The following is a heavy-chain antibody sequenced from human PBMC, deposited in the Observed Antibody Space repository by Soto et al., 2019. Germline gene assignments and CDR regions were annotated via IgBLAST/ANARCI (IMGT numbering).Heavy chain of an antibody. CDR3: ARVAGGYYDSSGYSNWFDP. V-gene: IGHV1-69*02. CDR1: GGTFSSYT. Sequence: SVKVSCKASGGTFSSYTISWVRQAPGQGLEWMGRIIPILGIANYAQKFQGRVTITADKSTSTAYMELSSLRSEDTAVYYCARVAGGYYDSSGYSNWFDPWGQGTLVTVSS. D-gene: IGHD3-22*01. J-gene: IGHJ5*02. CDR2: IIPILGIA.